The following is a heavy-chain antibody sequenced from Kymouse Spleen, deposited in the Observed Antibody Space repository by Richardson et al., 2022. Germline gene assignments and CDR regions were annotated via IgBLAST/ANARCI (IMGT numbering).Heavy chain of an antibody. D-gene: IGHD6-13*01,IGHD6-25*01,IGHD6-6*01. CDR2: IYYSGST. V-gene: IGHV4-61*01. J-gene: IGHJ6*02. Sequence: QVQLQESGPGLVKPSETLSLTCTVSGGSVSSGSYYWSWIRQPPGKGLEWIGYIYYSGSTNYNPSLKSRVTISVDTSKNQFSLKLSSVTAADTAVYYCARDRGSSLYYYYGMDVWGQGTTVTVSS. CDR1: GGSVSSGSYY. CDR3: ARDRGSSLYYYYGMDV.